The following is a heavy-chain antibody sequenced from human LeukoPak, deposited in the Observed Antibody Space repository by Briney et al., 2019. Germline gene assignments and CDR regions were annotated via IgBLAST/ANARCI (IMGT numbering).Heavy chain of an antibody. CDR1: GFTFSSYA. J-gene: IGHJ6*02. CDR3: AKDLRYYYGSGSYYYYGMDV. CDR2: ISGSGGST. V-gene: IGHV3-23*01. Sequence: GGSLRLSCAASGFTFSSYAMSWVRQAPGKGLEWVSAISGSGGSTYYADSVKGRFTISRDNSKNTLYLQMNSLRAEDTAVYYCAKDLRYYYGSGSYYYYGMDVWGQGTTVTVS. D-gene: IGHD3-10*01.